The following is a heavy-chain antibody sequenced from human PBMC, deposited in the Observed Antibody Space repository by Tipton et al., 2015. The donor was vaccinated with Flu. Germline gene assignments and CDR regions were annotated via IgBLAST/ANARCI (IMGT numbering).Heavy chain of an antibody. CDR1: GFTFSSYA. CDR3: ARASARVVVPAKYNWFDP. CDR2: ISYDGSNK. V-gene: IGHV3-30-3*01. J-gene: IGHJ5*02. D-gene: IGHD2-2*01. Sequence: SLRLSCAASGFTFSSYAMHWVRQAPGKGLEWVAVISYDGSNKYYADSVKGRFTISRDNSKNTLYLQMNSLRAEDTAVYYCARASARVVVPAKYNWFDPWGQGTLVTVSS.